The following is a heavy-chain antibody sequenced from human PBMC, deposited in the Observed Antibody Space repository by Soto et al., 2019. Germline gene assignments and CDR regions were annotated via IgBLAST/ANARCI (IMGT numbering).Heavy chain of an antibody. Sequence: SVKVSCKASGGTFSSYAISWVRQAPGQGLEWMGGIIPISGTANYAQKFQGRVTITADESTSTAYMELSSLRSEDTAVYYCARDAQDYDFWSGEYYGMDVWGQGTTVTVSS. CDR3: ARDAQDYDFWSGEYYGMDV. J-gene: IGHJ6*02. CDR2: IIPISGTA. CDR1: GGTFSSYA. D-gene: IGHD3-3*01. V-gene: IGHV1-69*13.